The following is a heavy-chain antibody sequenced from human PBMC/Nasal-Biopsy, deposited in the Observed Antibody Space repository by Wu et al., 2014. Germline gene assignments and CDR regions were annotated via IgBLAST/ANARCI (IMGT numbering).Heavy chain of an antibody. CDR1: GFTFSGYA. J-gene: IGHJ4*02. CDR2: ISYDGNKK. CDR3: ARDRDSWGFDN. Sequence: RLSCAASGFTFSGYAMHWARQAPGKGLEWVAVISYDGNKKYYADSVKGRFTISRDNSKNTLYLQMNSLRAEDTAVYYCARDRDSWGFDNWGQGTLVTVSS. D-gene: IGHD2-15*01. V-gene: IGHV3-30-3*01.